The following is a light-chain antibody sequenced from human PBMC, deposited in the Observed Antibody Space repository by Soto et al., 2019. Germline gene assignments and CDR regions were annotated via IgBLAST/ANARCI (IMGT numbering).Light chain of an antibody. V-gene: IGLV2-14*01. Sequence: QSVLTQPASVSGSPGQSITISCTGTSSDVGGYNYVSWYQRHPGKAPKLMIYDVSNRPSGVSNRFSGSKSGNTASLTISGLQAEDEADYYCSSYTSSSTLGVFGTGTKVT. CDR2: DVS. J-gene: IGLJ1*01. CDR3: SSYTSSSTLGV. CDR1: SSDVGGYNY.